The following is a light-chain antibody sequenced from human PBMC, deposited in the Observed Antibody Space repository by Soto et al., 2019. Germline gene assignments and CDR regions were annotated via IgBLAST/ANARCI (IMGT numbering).Light chain of an antibody. J-gene: IGKJ2*01. Sequence: EIVMTQSPATLSVSPGERATLSCRASQSVSSNLAWYQQKPGQAPRLLIYGASTRATGIPARFSGSGSGTEFTLTISSLQSEDFAFYYCQQYNNWPPRYTCGQGTKLEIK. CDR3: QQYNNWPPRYT. V-gene: IGKV3-15*01. CDR1: QSVSSN. CDR2: GAS.